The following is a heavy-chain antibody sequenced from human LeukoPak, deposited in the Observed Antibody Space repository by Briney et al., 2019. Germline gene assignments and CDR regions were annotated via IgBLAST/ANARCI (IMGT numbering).Heavy chain of an antibody. Sequence: SETLSLTCAVYGGSFSSYYWSWIRQPPPKGKEWIGEINHSESTNYNPSLKRRVTISVDTSKNQFSLKLSSVTAADPGVYCCARFYGYSDGYCYYYYGMDVCRQGTTITVSS. CDR1: GGSFSSYY. CDR3: ARFYGYSDGYCYYYYGMDV. V-gene: IGHV4-34*01. J-gene: IGHJ6*02. D-gene: IGHD5-18*01. CDR2: INHSEST.